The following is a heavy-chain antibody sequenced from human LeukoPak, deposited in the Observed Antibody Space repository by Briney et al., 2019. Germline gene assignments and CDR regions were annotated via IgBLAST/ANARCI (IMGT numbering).Heavy chain of an antibody. CDR3: ARDTNF. CDR2: IYSGGST. Sequence: KGLEWVSVIYSGGSTYYADSVKGRFTISRDNSKNTLYLQMNSLRAEDTAVYYCARDTNFWGQGTLVTVSS. J-gene: IGHJ4*02. D-gene: IGHD1-1*01. V-gene: IGHV3-66*01.